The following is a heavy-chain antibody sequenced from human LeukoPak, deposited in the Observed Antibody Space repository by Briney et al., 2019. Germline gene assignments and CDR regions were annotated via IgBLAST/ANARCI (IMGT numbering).Heavy chain of an antibody. Sequence: PGESLRLSCAASGFTFSSYEMNWVRQAPGKGLEWVSYISSSGSTIYYADSVKGRFTISRDNAKNSLYLQMNSLRAEDTAVYYCARARIGVAVNAGFDYWGQGTLVTVSS. J-gene: IGHJ4*02. V-gene: IGHV3-48*03. D-gene: IGHD6-19*01. CDR3: ARARIGVAVNAGFDY. CDR1: GFTFSSYE. CDR2: ISSSGSTI.